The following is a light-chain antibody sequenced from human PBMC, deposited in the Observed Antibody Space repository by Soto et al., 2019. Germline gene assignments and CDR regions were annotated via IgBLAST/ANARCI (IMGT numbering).Light chain of an antibody. CDR3: QSWGTGIRV. CDR2: INSDGSH. CDR1: SGHSSYA. J-gene: IGLJ3*02. Sequence: QLVLTQSPSASASLGASVKLTCTLSSGHSSYAIAWHQQRPEKGPRYLVKINSDGSHGKGDGIPDRFSGSSSGAERYLAIHSLQSEDEADYYCQSWGTGIRVFGGGTKLTVL. V-gene: IGLV4-69*01.